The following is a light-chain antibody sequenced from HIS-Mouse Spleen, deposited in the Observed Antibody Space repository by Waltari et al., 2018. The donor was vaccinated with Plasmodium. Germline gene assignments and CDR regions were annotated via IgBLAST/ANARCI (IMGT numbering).Light chain of an antibody. CDR1: SSDVGGYNY. CDR2: EVS. V-gene: IGLV2-8*01. Sequence: QSALTQPPSASGSPGQSVTISCTGTSSDVGGYNYVSWYQQHPGKAPKLMIYEVSKRPSGGPDRFSGSKSGNTASLTVSGLQAEDEADYCCSSYAGSNNLVFGGGTKLTVL. CDR3: SSYAGSNNLV. J-gene: IGLJ2*01.